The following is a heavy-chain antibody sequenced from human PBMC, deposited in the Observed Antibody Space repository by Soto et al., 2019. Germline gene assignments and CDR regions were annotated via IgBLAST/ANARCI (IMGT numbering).Heavy chain of an antibody. Sequence: QVRLVESGGGVVQPGRSLRLSCTASGFSFSSYAMYWFRQPPGKGLEWVAVISNDGINKHYADSVKGRVTVSRDNSNHSLDLQLNRLRGKDTAMYFCARDTYSSDYFVKRFDPWGQGTLVTVYS. CDR2: ISNDGINK. CDR1: GFSFSSYA. CDR3: ARDTYSSDYFVKRFDP. V-gene: IGHV3-30-3*01. D-gene: IGHD6-19*01. J-gene: IGHJ5*02.